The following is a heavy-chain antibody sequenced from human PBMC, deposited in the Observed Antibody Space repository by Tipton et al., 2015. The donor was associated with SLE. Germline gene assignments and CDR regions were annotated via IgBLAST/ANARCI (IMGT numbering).Heavy chain of an antibody. D-gene: IGHD3-10*01. Sequence: SLRLSCAASGFTVSSNYMSWVRQAPGKGLEWVSVIYSGGSTYYADSVKGRFTISRDNSKNTLYLQMNSLRAEDTAVYYCARASPTGEPRAGVHFDYWGQGTLVTVSS. J-gene: IGHJ4*02. V-gene: IGHV3-66*01. CDR1: GFTVSSNY. CDR2: IYSGGST. CDR3: ARASPTGEPRAGVHFDY.